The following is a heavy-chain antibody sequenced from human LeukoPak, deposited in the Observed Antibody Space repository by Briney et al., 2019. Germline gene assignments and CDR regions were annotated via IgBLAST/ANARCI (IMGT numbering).Heavy chain of an antibody. CDR3: ARGEKSSSSGSINY. Sequence: SETLSLTCTVSGGSINSGTYYCSWIRQPAGKGLEWIGRMYTRGSPNHNHSLESRVTISVNTSKNQFSLKLSSVTAADTAVYYCARGEKSSSSGSINYWGQGTLVTVSS. CDR2: MYTRGSP. CDR1: GGSINSGTYY. J-gene: IGHJ4*02. V-gene: IGHV4-61*02. D-gene: IGHD6-6*01.